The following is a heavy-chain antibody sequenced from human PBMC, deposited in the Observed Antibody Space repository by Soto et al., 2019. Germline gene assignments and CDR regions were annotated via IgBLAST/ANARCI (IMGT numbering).Heavy chain of an antibody. CDR1: GYTFTSYA. D-gene: IGHD3-22*01. V-gene: IGHV1-3*01. CDR2: INAGNGDT. CDR3: ARDRVAMIIVGANWFDP. Sequence: ASVKVSCKASGYTFTSYALRWVRQAPGQRLEWMGWINAGNGDTKYPLKFQDRVTISRDTSASTVYMELRSLRSEDTAVYYCARDRVAMIIVGANWFDPWGQGTLVTVSS. J-gene: IGHJ5*02.